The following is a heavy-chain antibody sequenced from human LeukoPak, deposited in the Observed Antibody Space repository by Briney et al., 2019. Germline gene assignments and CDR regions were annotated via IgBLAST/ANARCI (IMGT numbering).Heavy chain of an antibody. CDR1: GFTFSNYV. J-gene: IGHJ4*02. D-gene: IGHD1-26*01. CDR2: IGIDVRDS. Sequence: PGGSLRLSCAASGFTFSNYVMTWVRQAPGKGLEWVSAIGIDVRDSDYADSVKGHFTISRDNSKNTVYQQMNSLRAEDTRLYYCTRGVGCTPDYWGLGSLGTVSS. CDR3: TRGVGCTPDY. V-gene: IGHV3-23*01.